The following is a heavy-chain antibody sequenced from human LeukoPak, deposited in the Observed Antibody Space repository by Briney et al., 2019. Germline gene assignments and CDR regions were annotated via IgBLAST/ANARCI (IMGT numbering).Heavy chain of an antibody. V-gene: IGHV1-18*04. CDR1: GYTFTSYG. D-gene: IGHD5-18*01. Sequence: ASVKVSCTASGYTFTSYGISWVRQAPGQGLEWMGWISAYNGNANYAQKLQGRVTMTTDTSTSTAYMELRSLRSDDTAVYYCARDPNTAMASPYDYWGQGTLVTVSS. CDR3: ARDPNTAMASPYDY. J-gene: IGHJ4*02. CDR2: ISAYNGNA.